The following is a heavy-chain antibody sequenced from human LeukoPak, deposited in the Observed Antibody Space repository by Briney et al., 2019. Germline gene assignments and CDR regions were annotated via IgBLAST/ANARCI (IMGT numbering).Heavy chain of an antibody. Sequence: SQTLSLTCTVSGGSISSGDYYWSWIRQPPGKGLEWIGYIYYSGSTYYNPSLKSRVTVSVDTSKNQCSLKLSSVTAADTAVYYCARDGGGDYYAFDIWGQGTMVTVSS. V-gene: IGHV4-30-4*01. CDR2: IYYSGST. CDR1: GGSISSGDYY. J-gene: IGHJ3*02. D-gene: IGHD2-21*02. CDR3: ARDGGGDYYAFDI.